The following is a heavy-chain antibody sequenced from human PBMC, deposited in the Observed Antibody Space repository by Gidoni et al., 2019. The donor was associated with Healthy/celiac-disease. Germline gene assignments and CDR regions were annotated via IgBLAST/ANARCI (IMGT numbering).Heavy chain of an antibody. V-gene: IGHV1-18*01. D-gene: IGHD6-19*01. CDR3: ARVLYSSGWWGGAFDI. CDR2: ISAYNGNT. J-gene: IGHJ3*02. CDR1: GYTFTSYG. Sequence: QVQLVQSGAEVKKPGASVKVSCKASGYTFTSYGISWVRQAPGQGLEWMGWISAYNGNTNYAQKLQGRVTMTTDTSTSTAYVELRSLRSDDTAVYYCARVLYSSGWWGGAFDIWGQGTMVTVSS.